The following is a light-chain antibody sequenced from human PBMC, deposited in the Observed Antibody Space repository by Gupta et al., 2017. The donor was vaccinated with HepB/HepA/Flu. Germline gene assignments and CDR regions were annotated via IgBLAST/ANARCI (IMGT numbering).Light chain of an antibody. Sequence: EIVMTQSPATMPVSPGERATLSCRASQSVSSNLAWYQQKPGQAPRLLIYGASTRATGIPARFSGSGSGTEFTLTISSLQSEDFAVYYSQQYNNWPPFTFGPGTKVDIK. J-gene: IGKJ3*01. V-gene: IGKV3-15*01. CDR1: QSVSSN. CDR3: QQYNNWPPFT. CDR2: GAS.